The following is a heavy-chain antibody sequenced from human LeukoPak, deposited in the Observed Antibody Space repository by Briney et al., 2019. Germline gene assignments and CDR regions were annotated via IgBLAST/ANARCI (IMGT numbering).Heavy chain of an antibody. CDR1: GYSFTSYW. J-gene: IGHJ3*02. Sequence: GESLKISCKGSGYSFTSYWIGWVRQMPGKGLDWVGIIYPGDSDTRYSPSFQGQVTISADKSISTAYLQWSSLKASDTAMYYCASNLGSSEDAFDIWGQGTMVTVSS. CDR2: IYPGDSDT. CDR3: ASNLGSSEDAFDI. D-gene: IGHD6-25*01. V-gene: IGHV5-51*01.